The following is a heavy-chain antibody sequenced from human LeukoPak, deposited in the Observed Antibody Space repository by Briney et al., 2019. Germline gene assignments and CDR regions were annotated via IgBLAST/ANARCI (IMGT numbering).Heavy chain of an antibody. CDR3: ATLNWNSNTNSDY. D-gene: IGHD1-7*01. Sequence: SVKVSCKASGGTFSSYAISWVRQAPGQGLEWMGGIIPIFGTANYARKFQGRVTITADESTSTAYMELSSLRSEDTAVYYCATLNWNSNTNSDYWGQGTLVTVSS. CDR1: GGTFSSYA. V-gene: IGHV1-69*13. CDR2: IIPIFGTA. J-gene: IGHJ4*02.